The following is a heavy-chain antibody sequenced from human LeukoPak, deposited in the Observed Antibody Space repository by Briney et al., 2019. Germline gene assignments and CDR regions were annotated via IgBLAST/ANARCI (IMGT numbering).Heavy chain of an antibody. CDR3: AKASGPYYYGSGNFDY. V-gene: IGHV3-23*01. CDR2: ISASGGST. D-gene: IGHD3-10*01. J-gene: IGHJ4*02. CDR1: GFTFSSYA. Sequence: GGSLRLSCAASGFTFSSYAMSWVRQAPGKGLEWVSAISASGGSTDYAGSVKGRFTVSRDNSKNTLYLQMNSLSAEDTALYYCAKASGPYYYGSGNFDYWGQGTLVTVSS.